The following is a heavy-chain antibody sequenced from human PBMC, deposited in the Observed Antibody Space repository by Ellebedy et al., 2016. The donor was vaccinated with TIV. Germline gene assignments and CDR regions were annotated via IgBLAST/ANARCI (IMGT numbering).Heavy chain of an antibody. CDR3: ARGRTANWYFDL. CDR2: VSQDESEK. J-gene: IGHJ2*01. CDR1: GFTFRGYW. Sequence: GESLKISCAASGFTFRGYWMKWVRQAPGKGLEWVATVSQDESEKYVADSVKGLFAISRDNAKNSLYLQMGGLRAEDTGLYYCARGRTANWYFDLWGRGTLVTVFS. V-gene: IGHV3-7*03. D-gene: IGHD1-1*01.